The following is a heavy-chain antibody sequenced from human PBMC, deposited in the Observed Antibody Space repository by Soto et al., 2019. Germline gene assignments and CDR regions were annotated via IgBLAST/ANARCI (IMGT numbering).Heavy chain of an antibody. CDR3: ALVVVEYSSSSCLGWFDP. V-gene: IGHV4-39*01. CDR1: VGSISSSSYY. Sequence: PSETLSLTCTVSVGSISSSSYYWGWIRQPPGKGLEWIGSIYYSGSTYYNPSLKSRVTISVDTSKNQFSLKLSSVTAADTAVYYRALVVVEYSSSSCLGWFDPWGHVTLFTVSS. CDR2: IYYSGST. J-gene: IGHJ5*02. D-gene: IGHD6-6*01.